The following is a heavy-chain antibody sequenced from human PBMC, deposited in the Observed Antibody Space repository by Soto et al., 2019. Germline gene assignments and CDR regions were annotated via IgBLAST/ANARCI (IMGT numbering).Heavy chain of an antibody. Sequence: EVQLVESGVGLVQPGGSLRLSCAASGFTFSSYDMHWVRQATGKGLEWVSVIGTAGDTYYPGSVKGRFTISRENAKNSLYLKMNSLRAEDTAVYYCARDIRYCSGNSCYSGGMDVWGQGTTVTVSS. J-gene: IGHJ6*02. V-gene: IGHV3-13*01. CDR2: IGTAGDT. D-gene: IGHD2-15*01. CDR1: GFTFSSYD. CDR3: ARDIRYCSGNSCYSGGMDV.